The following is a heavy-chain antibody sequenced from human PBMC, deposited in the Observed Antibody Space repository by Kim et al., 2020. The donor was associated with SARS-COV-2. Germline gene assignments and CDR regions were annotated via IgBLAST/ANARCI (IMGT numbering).Heavy chain of an antibody. D-gene: IGHD3-10*01. J-gene: IGHJ5*02. V-gene: IGHV4-59*08. CDR2: SATT. CDR3: ASGRALDP. Sequence: SATTRYNPSLKGRVTISVDTSKNQLSLRLSSVTAADTAVYYCASGRALDPWGQGTLVTVSA.